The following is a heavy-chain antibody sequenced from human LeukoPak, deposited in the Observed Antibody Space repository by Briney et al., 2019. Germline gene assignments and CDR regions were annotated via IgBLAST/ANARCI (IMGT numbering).Heavy chain of an antibody. CDR3: MRTYCSSTSCHYFDY. CDR1: GASISSTNW. D-gene: IGHD2-2*01. V-gene: IGHV4-4*02. J-gene: IGHJ4*02. Sequence: PSETLSLTRAVSGASISSTNWWSWARQPPGKGQEWIGEIYHAGTTNYNPSLESRVTISVDNSRNQFSLKLTSVTAADTAVYYCMRTYCSSTSCHYFDYWGQGTLVTVSS. CDR2: IYHAGTT.